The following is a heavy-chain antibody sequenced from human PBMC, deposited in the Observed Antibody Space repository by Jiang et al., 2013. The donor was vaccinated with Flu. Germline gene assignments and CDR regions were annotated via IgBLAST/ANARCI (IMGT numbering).Heavy chain of an antibody. Sequence: QLLESGGGLVQPGGSLRLSCAASGFTFSSYAMSWVRQAPGKGLEWVSAISGSGGSTYYADSVKGRFTISRDNSKNTLYLQMNSLRGEDTAVYYCAEGGVAATSEMDVWGQGTTVTVSS. CDR3: AEGGVAATSEMDV. D-gene: IGHD2-15*01. CDR1: GFTFSSYA. J-gene: IGHJ6*02. V-gene: IGHV3-23*01. CDR2: ISGSGGST.